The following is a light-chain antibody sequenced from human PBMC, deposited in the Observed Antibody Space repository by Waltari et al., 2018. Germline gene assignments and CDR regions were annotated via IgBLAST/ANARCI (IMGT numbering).Light chain of an antibody. Sequence: QSVLTQPPSVSGAPGQRVTISCTGSGSNLGAGYDVHWYQQIPGKAPTLRIYGIMKRPSGVPARFSGSQSGTSAALAITGLQADDEAEYYCQSYDTSLSVVFGGGTKLTVL. CDR2: GIM. CDR1: GSNLGAGYD. V-gene: IGLV1-40*01. J-gene: IGLJ2*01. CDR3: QSYDTSLSVV.